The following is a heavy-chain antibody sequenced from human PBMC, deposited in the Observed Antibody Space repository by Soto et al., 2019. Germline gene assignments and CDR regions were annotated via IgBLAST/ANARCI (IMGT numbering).Heavy chain of an antibody. J-gene: IGHJ4*02. Sequence: SVKVSCKASGFTFTSSAVQWVRQARGQRLEWIGWIVVGSGNTNYAQKFQERVTITRDMSTSTAYMELSSLRSEDTAVYYCAAVTAVAHSRYDYWGQGTLVTVS. V-gene: IGHV1-58*01. CDR2: IVVGSGNT. CDR3: AAVTAVAHSRYDY. CDR1: GFTFTSSA. D-gene: IGHD6-19*01.